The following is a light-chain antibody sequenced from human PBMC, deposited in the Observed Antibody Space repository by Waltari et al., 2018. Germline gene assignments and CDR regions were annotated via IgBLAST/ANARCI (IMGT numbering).Light chain of an antibody. CDR3: QSADSSDTYLVV. Sequence: SYELTQPPSVSVSPGQTARITCSGDALPKQNVYWYQQKPGQAPLLVIYQDTERPSGIPERFSGSSSGTTVTLTISGVQAEDEADYYCQSADSSDTYLVVFGGRTKLTVL. J-gene: IGLJ2*01. V-gene: IGLV3-25*03. CDR1: ALPKQN. CDR2: QDT.